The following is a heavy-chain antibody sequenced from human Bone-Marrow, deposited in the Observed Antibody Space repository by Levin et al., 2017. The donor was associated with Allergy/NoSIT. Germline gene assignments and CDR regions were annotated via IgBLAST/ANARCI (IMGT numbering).Heavy chain of an antibody. J-gene: IGHJ1*01. V-gene: IGHV4-59*08. CDR1: GGSISSYY. Sequence: PSETLSLTCTVSGGSISSYYWSWIRQPPGKGLEWIGYIYYSGSTNYNPSLKSRVTISVDTSKNQFSLKLSSVTAADTAVYYCARSLGYCSGGSCYSLEYFQHWGQGTLVTVSS. D-gene: IGHD2-15*01. CDR2: IYYSGST. CDR3: ARSLGYCSGGSCYSLEYFQH.